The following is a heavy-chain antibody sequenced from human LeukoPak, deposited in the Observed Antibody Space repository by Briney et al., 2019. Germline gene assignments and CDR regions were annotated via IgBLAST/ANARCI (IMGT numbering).Heavy chain of an antibody. Sequence: ASVRVSCKASGYTFTSYYMHWVRQAPGQGLEWMGIINPSGGSTSYAQKFQGRVTMTRDTSTSTVYMELSSLRSEDTAVYYCARGDILTGSTYYFDYWGQGTLVTVSS. CDR1: GYTFTSYY. CDR2: INPSGGST. V-gene: IGHV1-46*01. CDR3: ARGDILTGSTYYFDY. J-gene: IGHJ4*02. D-gene: IGHD3-9*01.